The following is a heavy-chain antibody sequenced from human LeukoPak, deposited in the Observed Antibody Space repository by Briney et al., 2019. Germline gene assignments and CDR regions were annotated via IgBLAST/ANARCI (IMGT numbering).Heavy chain of an antibody. CDR2: IKEDGNYT. J-gene: IGHJ4*02. CDR3: ARDVYMGITPGDDFDF. D-gene: IGHD3-16*01. Sequence: PGGSLRLSCAASGFSFSKYWMHWVRQTPGEGLVWVARIKEDGNYTSYAPPVKGRFTISRDNARNTVFLQMNTLRAEDTAVYYSARDVYMGITPGDDFDFWGQGTLVTVSS. CDR1: GFSFSKYW. V-gene: IGHV3-74*01.